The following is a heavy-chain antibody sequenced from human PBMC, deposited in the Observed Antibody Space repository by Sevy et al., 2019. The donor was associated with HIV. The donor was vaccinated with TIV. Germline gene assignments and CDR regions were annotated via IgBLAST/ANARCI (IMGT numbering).Heavy chain of an antibody. Sequence: ASVKVSCKASGGTFINYAVTWVRQAPGQGLEWMGGFIPMFDTTNSAQKFQGRVTLTADGSTSTAYMELGSLGSEDTAVYYCASSYFDSSGYSPLFYYGMDVWGQGTTVTVSS. D-gene: IGHD3-22*01. CDR2: FIPMFDTT. CDR3: ASSYFDSSGYSPLFYYGMDV. CDR1: GGTFINYA. J-gene: IGHJ6*02. V-gene: IGHV1-69*13.